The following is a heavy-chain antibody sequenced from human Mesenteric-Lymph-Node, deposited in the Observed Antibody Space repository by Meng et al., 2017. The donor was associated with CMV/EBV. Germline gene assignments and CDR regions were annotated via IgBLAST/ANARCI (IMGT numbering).Heavy chain of an antibody. CDR1: GFSLTTRGMY. CDR3: ARVRIIAGYFDP. V-gene: IGHV2-70*20. J-gene: IGHJ5*02. D-gene: IGHD6-25*01. CDR2: IDWDDDK. Sequence: SGPTLVKPTQTLTLTCTFSGFSLTTRGMYVTWVRQPPGKALEWLALIDWDDDKYYNSSLRSRLTISRDTSKNQVVLTMTNMDPADTGTYFCARVRIIAGYFDPWGQGILVTVSS.